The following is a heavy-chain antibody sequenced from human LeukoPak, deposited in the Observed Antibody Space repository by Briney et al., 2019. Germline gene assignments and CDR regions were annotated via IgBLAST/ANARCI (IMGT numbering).Heavy chain of an antibody. CDR3: ARDSGSSWYGH. Sequence: GGSLSLSCASSGFTYSRYSMNWVSQARARGLEWVSSISSSSSYIYYADSVKGRFTISRDNAKNSLYLQMNSLRAEDTAVYYCARDSGSSWYGHWGQGTLVTASS. CDR1: GFTYSRYS. V-gene: IGHV3-21*01. CDR2: ISSSSSYI. J-gene: IGHJ4*02. D-gene: IGHD6-13*01.